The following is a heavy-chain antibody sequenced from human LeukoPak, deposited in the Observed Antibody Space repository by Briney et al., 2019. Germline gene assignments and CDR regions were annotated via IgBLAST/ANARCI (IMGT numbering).Heavy chain of an antibody. CDR2: IRNTATT. D-gene: IGHD2/OR15-2a*01. CDR1: GFTFSDDH. J-gene: IGHJ4*02. Sequence: QTGGSLRLTCTASGFTFSDDHMDWVRQAPGKGLEWIGRIRNTATTEYAPSVKGRFTISRDDSKNSVYMQMNSLKTEDTAVYFCAKSKPGNILDYWGQGTLLTVSS. V-gene: IGHV3-72*01. CDR3: AKSKPGNILDY.